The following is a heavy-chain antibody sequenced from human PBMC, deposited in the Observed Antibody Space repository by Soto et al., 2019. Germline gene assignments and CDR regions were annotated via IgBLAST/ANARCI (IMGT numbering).Heavy chain of an antibody. J-gene: IGHJ4*02. CDR2: TYYRSKWYY. V-gene: IGHV6-1*01. D-gene: IGHD5-12*01. CDR3: ASDHGYSLDY. CDR1: GDSVSIYSGA. Sequence: PSQTLSLTCVISGDSVSIYSGAWNWIRQSPSRGLEWLGRTYYRSKWYYDYAESVKSRIIISVDTSKNQFSLQLNSVTPEDAAVYYCASDHGYSLDYSSQRFQDTVSS.